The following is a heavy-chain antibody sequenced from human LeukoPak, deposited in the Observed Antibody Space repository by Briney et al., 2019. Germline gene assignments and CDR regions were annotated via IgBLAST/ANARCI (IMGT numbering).Heavy chain of an antibody. J-gene: IGHJ4*02. D-gene: IGHD5-18*01. CDR3: AKDMDKYSYGIFDY. CDR1: GFTFSTYN. Sequence: PGGSLRLSCEASGFTFSTYNMNWVRQAPGKRLEWVSSITSTSSYVFYADSVKGRFTISRDNSKNTLYLQMNSLRAEDTAVYYGAKDMDKYSYGIFDYWGQGTLVTVSS. CDR2: ITSTSSYV. V-gene: IGHV3-21*01.